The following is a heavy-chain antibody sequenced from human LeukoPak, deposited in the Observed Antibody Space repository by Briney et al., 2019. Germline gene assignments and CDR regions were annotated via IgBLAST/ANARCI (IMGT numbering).Heavy chain of an antibody. V-gene: IGHV4-34*01. CDR1: GGSFSGYY. Sequence: SETLSLTCAVYGGSFSGYYWSWIRQPPGKGLEWIGEINHSGSTNYNPSLKSRVTISVDTSKNQFSLKLSSVTAADTAVYYCARTRIAAAGAEYDYWGQGTLVTVSS. CDR2: INHSGST. CDR3: ARTRIAAAGAEYDY. J-gene: IGHJ4*02. D-gene: IGHD6-13*01.